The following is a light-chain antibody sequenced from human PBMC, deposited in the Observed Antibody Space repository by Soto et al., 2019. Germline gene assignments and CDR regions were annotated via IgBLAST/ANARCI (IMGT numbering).Light chain of an antibody. CDR1: QSISSY. Sequence: DIQMTQSPSSLSASVGDRVTITCRASQSISSYLNWYQQKPGKAPKVLIFAASSLQSGIPSRFSGIGSWTDFTLRISSLKTEYFATYYCQQSYSGPLTFGGGTKVEIK. CDR3: QQSYSGPLT. J-gene: IGKJ4*01. CDR2: AAS. V-gene: IGKV1-39*01.